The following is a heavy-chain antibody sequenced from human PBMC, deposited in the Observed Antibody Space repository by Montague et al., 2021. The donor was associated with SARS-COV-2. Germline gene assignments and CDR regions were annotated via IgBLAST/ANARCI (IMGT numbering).Heavy chain of an antibody. D-gene: IGHD2/OR15-2a*01. J-gene: IGHJ4*02. Sequence: SETLSLTCTVTGGSISGSSYYWGWIRQSPGKGLEWIASVDYSGNTYYSPSLKSRLTISVDTSKNHFSLKLNSVTAADTALYYCARREYCYCWGDWGQGTLVTVSS. CDR3: ARREYCYCWGD. V-gene: IGHV4-39*02. CDR2: VDYSGNT. CDR1: GGSISGSSYY.